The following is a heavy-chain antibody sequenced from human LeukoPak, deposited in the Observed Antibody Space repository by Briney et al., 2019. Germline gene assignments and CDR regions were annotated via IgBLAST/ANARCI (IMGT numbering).Heavy chain of an antibody. CDR3: AKDYGDYANCFDY. CDR2: ISGSGGST. CDR1: GLTFSSYA. J-gene: IGHJ4*02. D-gene: IGHD4-17*01. V-gene: IGHV3-23*01. Sequence: PGGSLRLSCAASGLTFSSYAMSWVRQAPGKGLEWVSVISGSGGSTYYADSVKGRFTISRDKSKNTLYLQMNSLRVEDTAVYYCAKDYGDYANCFDYWGQGTLVTVSS.